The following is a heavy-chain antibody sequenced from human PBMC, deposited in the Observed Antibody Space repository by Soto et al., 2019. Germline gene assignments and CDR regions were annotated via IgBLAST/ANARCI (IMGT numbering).Heavy chain of an antibody. CDR2: IDPSDSYT. D-gene: IGHD3-3*01. J-gene: IGHJ6*02. Sequence: PGESLKISCKVSGYSFTSNWISWVRQMPGKGLEWMGRIDPSDSYTKYSPSFQGHVTISVDKSISTAYLQWSSLEASDTAMYYCGRLTSYDFSRMDVWGQGTTVTVSS. V-gene: IGHV5-10-1*01. CDR1: GYSFTSNW. CDR3: GRLTSYDFSRMDV.